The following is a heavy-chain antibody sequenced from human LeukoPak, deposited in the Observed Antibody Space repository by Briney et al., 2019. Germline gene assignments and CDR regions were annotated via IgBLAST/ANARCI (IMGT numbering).Heavy chain of an antibody. D-gene: IGHD3-22*01. J-gene: IGHJ4*02. CDR2: IRYDGSNK. CDR3: ASLGGVTMIVVVEVY. V-gene: IGHV3-30*02. CDR1: GFTFSSYG. Sequence: GGSLRLSCAASGFTFSSYGMHWVRQAPGKGLEWVAFIRYDGSNKYYADSVKGRFTISRDNSKNTLYLQMNSLRAEDTAVYYCASLGGVTMIVVVEVYWGRGTLVTVSS.